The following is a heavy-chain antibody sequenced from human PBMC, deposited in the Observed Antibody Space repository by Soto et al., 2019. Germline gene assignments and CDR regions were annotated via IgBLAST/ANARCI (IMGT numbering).Heavy chain of an antibody. D-gene: IGHD2-21*02. J-gene: IGHJ4*02. CDR1: GYSISSGYY. CDR3: ASTNIVVVTAISFDY. CDR2: IYHSGST. V-gene: IGHV4-38-2*01. Sequence: SETLSLTCAVSGYSISSGYYWGWIRQPPGKGLEWIGSIYHSGSTYYNPSLKSRVTISVDTSKNQFFLKLSSVTAADTAVYYCASTNIVVVTAISFDYWGQGTLVTVSS.